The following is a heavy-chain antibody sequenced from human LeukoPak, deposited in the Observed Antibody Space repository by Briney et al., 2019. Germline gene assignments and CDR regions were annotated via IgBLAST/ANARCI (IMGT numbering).Heavy chain of an antibody. J-gene: IGHJ4*02. V-gene: IGHV3-21*01. CDR1: GFIFSSYS. Sequence: PGGSLRLSCTASGFIFSSYSMNWVRQAPGKGLEWVSSISSSGGYIYYAGSVKGRFTISRDNAKNSVYLQMNSLRAEDTAVYYCARGGTIISDPFDYWGQGTLVTVSS. D-gene: IGHD3-22*01. CDR3: ARGGTIISDPFDY. CDR2: ISSSGGYI.